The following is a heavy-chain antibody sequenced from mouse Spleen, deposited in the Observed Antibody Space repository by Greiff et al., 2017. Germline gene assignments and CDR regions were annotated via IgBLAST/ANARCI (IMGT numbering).Heavy chain of an antibody. V-gene: IGHV1-80*01. CDR2: IYPGDGDT. Sequence: QVQLKQSGAELVKPGASVKISCKASGYAFSSYWMNWVKQRPGKGLEWIGQIYPGDGDTNYNGKFKGKATLTADKSSSTAYMQLSSLTSEDSAVYFCARSNYGRGYFDVWGAGTTVTVSS. CDR1: GYAFSSYW. J-gene: IGHJ1*01. CDR3: ARSNYGRGYFDV. D-gene: IGHD2-1*01.